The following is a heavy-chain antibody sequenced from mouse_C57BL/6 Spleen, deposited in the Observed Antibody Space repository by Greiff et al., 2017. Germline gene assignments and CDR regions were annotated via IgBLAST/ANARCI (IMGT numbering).Heavy chain of an antibody. CDR1: GYTFTEYT. Sequence: QVQLQQSGAELVKPGASVKLSCKASGYTFTEYTIHWVKQRPGQGLEWIGWFYPGSGSIRYNEKFKDKATLTADKSSSTAYMELSSLTSEDSAVYFCARHEEDLYYGSSYGYLDVWGTGTTVTVSS. D-gene: IGHD1-1*01. CDR3: ARHEEDLYYGSSYGYLDV. V-gene: IGHV1-62-2*01. J-gene: IGHJ1*03. CDR2: FYPGSGSI.